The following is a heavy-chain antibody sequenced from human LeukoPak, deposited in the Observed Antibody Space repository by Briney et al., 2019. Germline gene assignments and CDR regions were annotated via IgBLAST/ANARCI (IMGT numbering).Heavy chain of an antibody. D-gene: IGHD4-11*01. CDR1: GYTFSINW. Sequence: GYTFSINWIWGLLQLPGTRLEELGVIIPGDSESPSFKGQVTITADKSISTAYLQWSSLKASDTGMYCCARLITVAGAVAWFDPWGQGTLVTVPS. CDR3: ARLITVAGAVAWFDP. CDR2: IIPGDSE. J-gene: IGHJ5*02. V-gene: IGHV5-51*01.